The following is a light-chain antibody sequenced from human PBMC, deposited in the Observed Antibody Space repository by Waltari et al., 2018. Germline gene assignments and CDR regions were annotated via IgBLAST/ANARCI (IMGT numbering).Light chain of an antibody. CDR2: GVS. CDR3: GSFTNTNTWV. CDR1: SSDIGAYNY. Sequence: QSALTQPASVSGSPGQSITISCTGTSSDIGAYNYVSWYQQHSGKAPNLIMSGVSDRPSEVSNRFSASKSANTASLTISGLQAEVAADYSCGSFTNTNTWVFGGGTRVTVL. J-gene: IGLJ3*02. V-gene: IGLV2-14*03.